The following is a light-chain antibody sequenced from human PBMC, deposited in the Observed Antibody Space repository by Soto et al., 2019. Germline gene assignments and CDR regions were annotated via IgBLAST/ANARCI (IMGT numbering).Light chain of an antibody. CDR2: DVT. CDR3: LSNSGTYLVI. Sequence: QSALTQPHSESGYPGQSVTISCTGTSSDVGGYNYVSWYQQHPGKAPKLMIYDVTKRPSGVPDRFSGSKSGNTASLTISGLQAEDVVDFCCLSNSGTYLVIFGTG. V-gene: IGLV2-11*01. J-gene: IGLJ1*01. CDR1: SSDVGGYNY.